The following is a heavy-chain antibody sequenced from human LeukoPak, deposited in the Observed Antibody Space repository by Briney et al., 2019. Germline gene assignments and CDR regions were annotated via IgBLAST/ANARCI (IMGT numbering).Heavy chain of an antibody. CDR3: ARIKEGGYYYFGY. CDR2: INPNSGGT. CDR1: GYTFTGYY. J-gene: IGHJ4*02. D-gene: IGHD3-10*01. V-gene: IGHV1-2*02. Sequence: ASVKVSCKASGYTFTGYYMHWVRQAPGQGLEWMGWINPNSGGTNYAQKFQGRVTMTRDTSISTAYMELSRLRSDDTAVYYCARIKEGGYYYFGYWGQGTLVTVSS.